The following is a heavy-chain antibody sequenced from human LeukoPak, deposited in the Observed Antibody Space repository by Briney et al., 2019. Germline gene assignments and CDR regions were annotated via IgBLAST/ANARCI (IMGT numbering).Heavy chain of an antibody. CDR1: GGSISSYY. V-gene: IGHV4-34*01. CDR2: INHSGST. D-gene: IGHD3-22*01. CDR3: ARRPPYYYDSSGYPPFDY. Sequence: TSETLSLTCTVSGGSISSYYWSWIRQPPGKGLEWIGEINHSGSTNYNPSLKSRVTISVDTSKNQFSLKLSSVTAADTAVYYCARRPPYYYDSSGYPPFDYWGQGTLVTVSS. J-gene: IGHJ4*02.